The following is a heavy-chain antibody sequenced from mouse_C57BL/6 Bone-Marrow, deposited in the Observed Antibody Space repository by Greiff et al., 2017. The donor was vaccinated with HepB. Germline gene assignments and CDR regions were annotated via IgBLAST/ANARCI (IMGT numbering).Heavy chain of an antibody. Sequence: EVKVVESGGGLVQSGRSLRLSCATSGFTFSDFYMEWVRQAPGKGLEWIAASRNKANDYTTEYSASVKGRFIVSRDTSQSILYLQMNALRAEDTAIYYCARDAGIYYYGSSYLAYWGQGTLVTVSA. J-gene: IGHJ3*01. V-gene: IGHV7-1*01. D-gene: IGHD1-1*01. CDR3: ARDAGIYYYGSSYLAY. CDR2: SRNKANDYTT. CDR1: GFTFSDFY.